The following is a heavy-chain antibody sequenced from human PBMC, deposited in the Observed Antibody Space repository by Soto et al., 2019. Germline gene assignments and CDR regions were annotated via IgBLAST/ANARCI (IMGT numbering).Heavy chain of an antibody. CDR3: ARGWHGYDFAY. V-gene: IGHV3-48*01. CDR2: MSSSSTSI. J-gene: IGHJ4*02. CDR1: GSTLSTYS. Sequence: EVQLVESGGGLVQPGGSLRLSCADSGSTLSTYSMNWVRQAPGKGLEWVSYMSSSSTSISYADSVKGRFTVSRDNAKNSLYLQMNSLRAEDTAIYYCARGWHGYDFAYWGQGTLVTVSS. D-gene: IGHD5-12*01.